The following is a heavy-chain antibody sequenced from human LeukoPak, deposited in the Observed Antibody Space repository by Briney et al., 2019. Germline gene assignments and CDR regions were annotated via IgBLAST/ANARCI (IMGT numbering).Heavy chain of an antibody. Sequence: GGSLRLSCEASGFTFNTYSMNWARQAPGKGLEWVSAISGSGGSTYYADSVKGRFTISRDNPKNTLYLQMNSLRAEDTAVYYCAKDMVRGIGGYFDYWGQGTLVTVSS. V-gene: IGHV3-23*01. D-gene: IGHD3-10*01. CDR1: GFTFNTYS. CDR3: AKDMVRGIGGYFDY. CDR2: ISGSGGST. J-gene: IGHJ4*02.